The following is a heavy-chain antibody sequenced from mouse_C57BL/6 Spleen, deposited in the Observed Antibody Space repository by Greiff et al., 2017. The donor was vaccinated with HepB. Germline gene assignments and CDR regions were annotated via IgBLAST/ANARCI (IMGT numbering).Heavy chain of an antibody. CDR1: GFNIKNTY. CDR2: IDPANGNT. J-gene: IGHJ4*01. CDR3: AGSYEYDGNAMDY. V-gene: IGHV14-3*01. Sequence: EVQLQQSVAELVRPGASVKLSCTASGFNIKNTYMHWVKQRPEQGLEWIGRIDPANGNTKYAPKFLGKATITADTYSNTAYLQLSRLTSEDTAIYYCAGSYEYDGNAMDYWGQGTSVTVSS. D-gene: IGHD2-4*01.